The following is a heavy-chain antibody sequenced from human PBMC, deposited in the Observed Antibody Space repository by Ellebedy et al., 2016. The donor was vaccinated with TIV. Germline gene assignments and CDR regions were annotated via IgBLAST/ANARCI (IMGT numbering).Heavy chain of an antibody. V-gene: IGHV5-10-1*01. D-gene: IGHD7-27*01. CDR1: GYSCTLFW. Sequence: GESLKISXKGYGYSCTLFWISWVRQMPGKGLEWMGRIDPSDPSGSYTTYSPSFQGHVTISFDNSITTAYLQWSSLEASDTAMYYCARHELGSNAAFDYWGQGTLVTVSS. J-gene: IGHJ4*02. CDR2: IDPSDPSGSYT. CDR3: ARHELGSNAAFDY.